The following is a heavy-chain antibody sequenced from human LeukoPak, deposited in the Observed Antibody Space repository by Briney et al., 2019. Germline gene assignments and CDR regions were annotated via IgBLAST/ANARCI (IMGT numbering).Heavy chain of an antibody. V-gene: IGHV4-34*01. D-gene: IGHD5-12*01. Sequence: KSSETLSLTCTVSGGSISSHYWSWIRQPPGKGLEWIGEINHSGSTNYNPSLKSRVTISVDTSKNQFSLKLSSVTAADTAVYYCARHRRYSGYDFRYSYYYYMDVWGKGTTVTISS. CDR2: INHSGST. CDR1: GGSISSHY. J-gene: IGHJ6*03. CDR3: ARHRRYSGYDFRYSYYYYMDV.